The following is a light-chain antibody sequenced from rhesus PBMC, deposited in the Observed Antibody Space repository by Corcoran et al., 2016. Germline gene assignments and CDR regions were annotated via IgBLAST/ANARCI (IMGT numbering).Light chain of an antibody. V-gene: IGKV1-74*01. CDR3: QHSYGTPPT. CDR2: KAS. CDR1: ENVNNY. J-gene: IGKJ4*01. Sequence: DIQMTQSPSSLSASVGDRVTITCRASENVNNYLHWYQQKPGKAPKLLIYKASTLQSGVPSRFSGSGSGTDFTLTISSLQPEEFATYYCQHSYGTPPTFGGGTKVELK.